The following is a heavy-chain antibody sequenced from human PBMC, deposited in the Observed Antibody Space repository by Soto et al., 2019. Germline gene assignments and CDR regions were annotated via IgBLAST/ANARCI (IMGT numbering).Heavy chain of an antibody. V-gene: IGHV3-48*01. D-gene: IGHD2-15*01. J-gene: IGHJ4*02. CDR3: ARDYRYSFDY. CDR1: GFIFSSYS. Sequence: GGSVRLSCAASGFIFSSYSMNWVRQAPGKGLEWVSYIRTSPSTIYYADSVKGRFTISRDDAKNSLYLQMSSLSAEDTAVYYCARDYRYSFDYWGQGALVTVSS. CDR2: IRTSPSTI.